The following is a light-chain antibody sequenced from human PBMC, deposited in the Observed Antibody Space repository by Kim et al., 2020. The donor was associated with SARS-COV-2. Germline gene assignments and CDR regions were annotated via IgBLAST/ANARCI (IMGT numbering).Light chain of an antibody. J-gene: IGLJ2*01. CDR3: NTRDSSGNPVV. Sequence: SSELTQDPAVSVALGQTVRITCQGDSLRSYYASWYQQKPGQAPVLVNYGKNNRPSGIPDRFSGSSSGNTASLTITGAQAEAEADYYCNTRDSSGNPVVFG. V-gene: IGLV3-19*01. CDR2: GKN. CDR1: SLRSYY.